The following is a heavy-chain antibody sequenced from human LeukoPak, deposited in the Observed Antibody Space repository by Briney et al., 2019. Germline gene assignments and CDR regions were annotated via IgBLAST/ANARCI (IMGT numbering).Heavy chain of an antibody. J-gene: IGHJ3*02. CDR3: ARASDYYDTAFDI. V-gene: IGHV4-59*01. Sequence: SETLSLTCTVSGGSISTYYWSWIRQPPGKGLQWLGYVYYSGSTIHNPSLKSRVTISVDTSKNQFSLNLKSVTAADTAVYYCARASDYYDTAFDIWGQGTMVTVSS. CDR2: VYYSGST. D-gene: IGHD3-22*01. CDR1: GGSISTYY.